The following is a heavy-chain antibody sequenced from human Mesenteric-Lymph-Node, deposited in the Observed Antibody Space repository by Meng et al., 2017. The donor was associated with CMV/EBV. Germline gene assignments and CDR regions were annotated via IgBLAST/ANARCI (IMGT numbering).Heavy chain of an antibody. Sequence: GGSLRLSCSTSGFTFSSYEMNWVRQAPGKGLEWVSYISTSGTTKYYADSVKGRFTISRDNSKNTLYLQMNSLRAEDTAVYYCARVRYCSSTSCYYFDYWGQGTLVTVSS. CDR2: ISTSGTTK. J-gene: IGHJ4*02. V-gene: IGHV3-48*03. D-gene: IGHD2-2*01. CDR3: ARVRYCSSTSCYYFDY. CDR1: GFTFSSYE.